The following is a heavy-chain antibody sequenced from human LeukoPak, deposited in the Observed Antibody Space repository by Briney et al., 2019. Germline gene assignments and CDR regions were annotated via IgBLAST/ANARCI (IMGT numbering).Heavy chain of an antibody. CDR2: INHSGST. CDR1: GGSFSGYY. CDR3: ARDPYNGNYGNHYYYYMDV. Sequence: PSETLSLTCAVYGGSFSGYYWSWIRQPPGKGLEWIGEINHSGSTNYNPSLKSRVTISVDTSKNQFSLKLSSVTAEDTAVYYCARDPYNGNYGNHYYYYMDVWGKGTTVTISS. J-gene: IGHJ6*03. V-gene: IGHV4-34*01. D-gene: IGHD5-24*01.